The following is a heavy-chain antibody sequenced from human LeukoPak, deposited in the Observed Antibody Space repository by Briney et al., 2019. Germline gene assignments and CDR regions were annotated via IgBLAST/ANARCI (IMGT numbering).Heavy chain of an antibody. CDR1: RDTFSSYG. D-gene: IGHD6-25*01. J-gene: IGHJ5*02. Sequence: GASVKVSCKASRDTFSSYGISWVRQAPGQRLEWMGWINAGNGNTKYSQKFQGRVTITRDTSASTAYMELSSLRSEDTAVYYCARVWPKAAAIWFDPWGQGTLVTVSS. CDR2: INAGNGNT. CDR3: ARVWPKAAAIWFDP. V-gene: IGHV1-3*01.